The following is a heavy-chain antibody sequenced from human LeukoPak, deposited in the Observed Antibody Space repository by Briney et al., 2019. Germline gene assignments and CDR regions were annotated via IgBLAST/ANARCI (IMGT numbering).Heavy chain of an antibody. Sequence: SETLSLTCTVSGGSISSYYWSWIRQPAGKGLEWIGRIYTSGSTNYNPSLKSRVTISVDKSKNQFSLKLSSVTAADTAVYYCAGLSRSGYYMDVWGKGITVTVSS. CDR3: AGLSRSGYYMDV. V-gene: IGHV4-4*07. CDR1: GGSISSYY. D-gene: IGHD3-3*01. J-gene: IGHJ6*03. CDR2: IYTSGST.